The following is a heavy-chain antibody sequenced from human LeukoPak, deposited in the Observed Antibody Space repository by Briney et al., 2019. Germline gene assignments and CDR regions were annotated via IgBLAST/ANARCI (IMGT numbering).Heavy chain of an antibody. Sequence: GGSLRLSCAASGFTFSNYAMSWVRQAPGKGLEWVSATTRAADKTYYADSVEGRFTISRDNSKNTPYLQMNSLRAEDTAVYYCARSVVVGRVFPGLDYWGQGTLVTVSS. V-gene: IGHV3-23*01. CDR2: TTRAADKT. D-gene: IGHD2-21*01. CDR3: ARSVVVGRVFPGLDY. CDR1: GFTFSNYA. J-gene: IGHJ4*02.